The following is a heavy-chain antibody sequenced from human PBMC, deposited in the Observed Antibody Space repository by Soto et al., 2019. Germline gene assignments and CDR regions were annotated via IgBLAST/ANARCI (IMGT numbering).Heavy chain of an antibody. J-gene: IGHJ4*02. D-gene: IGHD3-3*01. CDR2: IYYSGST. Sequence: PSETLSLTCTVSCGSISSSSYYWGWIRQPPGKGLEWIGSIYYSGSTYYNPSLKSRVTISVDTSKNQFSLKPSSVTAADTAVYYCARQGPRITIFGVVSYFDYWGQGTLVTVSS. CDR3: ARQGPRITIFGVVSYFDY. CDR1: CGSISSSSYY. V-gene: IGHV4-39*01.